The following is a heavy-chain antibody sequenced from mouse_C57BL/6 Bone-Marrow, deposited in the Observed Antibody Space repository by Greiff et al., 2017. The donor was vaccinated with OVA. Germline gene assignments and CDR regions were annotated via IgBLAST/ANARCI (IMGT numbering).Heavy chain of an antibody. CDR3: TREKIYYDYDGGFFDY. CDR1: GFTFSSYA. J-gene: IGHJ2*01. V-gene: IGHV5-9-1*02. CDR2: ISSGGDYI. D-gene: IGHD2-4*01. Sequence: EVQRVESGEGLVKPGGSLKLSCAASGFTFSSYAMSWVRQTPEKRLEWVAYISSGGDYIYYADPVKGRFTISRDNARNTLYLQMSSLKSEDTAMYYCTREKIYYDYDGGFFDYWGQGTTLTVSS.